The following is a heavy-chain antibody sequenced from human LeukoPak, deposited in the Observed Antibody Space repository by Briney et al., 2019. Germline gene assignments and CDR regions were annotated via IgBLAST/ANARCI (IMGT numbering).Heavy chain of an antibody. CDR3: ARNYGGPFDY. CDR2: IYYSGST. J-gene: IGHJ4*02. Sequence: SETLSLTCTVSGGSISSSSSYWGWIRQPPGKGREWIGSIYYSGSTYYNPSLKSRVTISVDTSKNQFSLKLSSVTAADTAVYYCARNYGGPFDYWGQGTLVTVSS. D-gene: IGHD4-23*01. CDR1: GGSISSSSSY. V-gene: IGHV4-39*01.